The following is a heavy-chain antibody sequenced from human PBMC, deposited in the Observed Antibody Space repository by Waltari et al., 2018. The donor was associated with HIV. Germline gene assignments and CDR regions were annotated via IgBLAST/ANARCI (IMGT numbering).Heavy chain of an antibody. V-gene: IGHV4-39*01. J-gene: IGHJ4*02. D-gene: IGHD4-17*01. CDR3: ARRPRGVTTSESDY. CDR1: GGSISSSSYY. CDR2: IYYSGST. Sequence: QLQLQESGPGLVKPSETLSLTCTVSGGSISSSSYYWGWIRQPPGKGLEWIGSIYYSGSTYYNPSLKSRVTISVDTSKNQFSLKLSSVTAADTAVYYCARRPRGVTTSESDYWGQGTLVTVSS.